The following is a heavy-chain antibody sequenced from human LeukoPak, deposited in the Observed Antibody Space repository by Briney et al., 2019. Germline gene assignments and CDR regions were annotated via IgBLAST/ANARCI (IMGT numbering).Heavy chain of an antibody. J-gene: IGHJ3*02. V-gene: IGHV3-30*03. CDR2: ISYDGSNK. CDR3: ARMYWGAFDI. D-gene: IGHD2-8*02. Sequence: GRSLRLSCAASGFTFSSYGMHWVRQAPGKGLEWVAVISYDGSNKYYADSVKGRFTISRDNAKTSLYLQMNSLRAEDTAVYYCARMYWGAFDIWGQGTMVTVSS. CDR1: GFTFSSYG.